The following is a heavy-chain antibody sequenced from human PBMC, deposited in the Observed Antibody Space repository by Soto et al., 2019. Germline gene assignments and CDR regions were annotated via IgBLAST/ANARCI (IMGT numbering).Heavy chain of an antibody. CDR3: VLVDNYVTPTPQDV. CDR1: GYIFVNYG. V-gene: IGHV1-18*01. CDR2: ISPYTGNT. Sequence: QVQLVQSGDEVKKPGASVKVSCKASGYIFVNYGIAWVRQAPGQGLEWMGWISPYTGNTHSATKVQGRLTMTTDTSTSAAYMELRSLTSDDTAVYYCVLVDNYVTPTPQDVWVQGTTVTVSS. J-gene: IGHJ6*02. D-gene: IGHD3-16*01.